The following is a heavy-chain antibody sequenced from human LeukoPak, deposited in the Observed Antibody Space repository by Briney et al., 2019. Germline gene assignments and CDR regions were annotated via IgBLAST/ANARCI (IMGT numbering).Heavy chain of an antibody. V-gene: IGHV1-69*13. Sequence: SVKVPCKASGGTFSSYAISWVRQAPGQGLEWMGGIIPIFGTANYAQKFQGRVTITADESTSTAYMELSSLRSEDTAVYYCARSWIQLWLLLDYWGQGTLVTVSS. CDR2: IIPIFGTA. CDR3: ARSWIQLWLLLDY. D-gene: IGHD5-18*01. J-gene: IGHJ4*02. CDR1: GGTFSSYA.